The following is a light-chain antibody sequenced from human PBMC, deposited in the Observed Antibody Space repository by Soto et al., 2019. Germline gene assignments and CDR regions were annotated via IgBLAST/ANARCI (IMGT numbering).Light chain of an antibody. J-gene: IGKJ3*01. CDR3: QQLSTYPLFT. Sequence: DIQLTQSPSFLSASVGDRVTFTCRASQAISNYLAWYQQKPGKAPKLLIYGASTLQSGVPSRFSASGSGTDFSLTINSLQPEDFATYYCQQLSTYPLFTFGPGTKVDI. CDR2: GAS. CDR1: QAISNY. V-gene: IGKV1-9*01.